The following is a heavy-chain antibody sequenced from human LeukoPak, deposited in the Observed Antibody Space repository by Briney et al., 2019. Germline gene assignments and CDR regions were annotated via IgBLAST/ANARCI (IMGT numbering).Heavy chain of an antibody. CDR1: GDSISSSY. D-gene: IGHD1-1*01. CDR2: INYSGST. Sequence: SETLSLTCSVSGDSISSSYWSWIRQPPGKGLEWIGYINYSGSTNYNPSLKSRVTISVDTSKNQFSLKLSSVTAADTAVYYCARESRVHYYMDVWGKGTTVTVYS. V-gene: IGHV4-59*01. J-gene: IGHJ6*03. CDR3: ARESRVHYYMDV.